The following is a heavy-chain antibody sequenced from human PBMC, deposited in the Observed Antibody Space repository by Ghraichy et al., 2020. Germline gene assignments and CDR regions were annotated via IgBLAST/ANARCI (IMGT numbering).Heavy chain of an antibody. CDR2: LSARTGKT. D-gene: IGHD2-21*01. V-gene: IGHV3-23*01. Sequence: GGSLRLSCAASGFTFSGYAMSWVRQAPGKGPEWISSLSARTGKTFYADSVNGRFTISRDVSKNTLYLQLNNLGADDAARYYCARFSVCGGDCPWDYWGPGTLVSVSS. CDR1: GFTFSGYA. CDR3: ARFSVCGGDCPWDY. J-gene: IGHJ4*02.